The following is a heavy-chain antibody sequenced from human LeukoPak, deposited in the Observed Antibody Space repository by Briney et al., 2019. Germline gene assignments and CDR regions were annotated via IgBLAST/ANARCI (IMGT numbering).Heavy chain of an antibody. CDR3: ARDSVGATNYFDY. D-gene: IGHD1-26*01. CDR2: IKQDGSEK. CDR1: GFTFSNFW. J-gene: IGHJ4*02. V-gene: IGHV3-7*01. Sequence: GGSLRLPCAASGFTFSNFWMSWVRQAPGKGLEWVANIKQDGSEKHYVDSVKGRFTISRDNAKNSLYLQMNSLRAEDTAVYYCARDSVGATNYFDYWGQGTLVTVSS.